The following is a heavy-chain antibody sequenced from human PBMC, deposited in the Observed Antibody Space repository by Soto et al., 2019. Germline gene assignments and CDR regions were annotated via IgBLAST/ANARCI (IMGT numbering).Heavy chain of an antibody. CDR2: IWYDGSNK. D-gene: IGHD5-12*01. V-gene: IGHV3-33*01. Sequence: PGGSLRLSCAASGFTFSSYVMHWVRQAPGKGLEWVAVIWYDGSNKYYADSVKGRFTISRDNSKNTLYLQMNSLRAEDTAVYYCARPNRPWLQLSAFDIWGQGTMVTVSS. CDR3: ARPNRPWLQLSAFDI. CDR1: GFTFSSYV. J-gene: IGHJ3*02.